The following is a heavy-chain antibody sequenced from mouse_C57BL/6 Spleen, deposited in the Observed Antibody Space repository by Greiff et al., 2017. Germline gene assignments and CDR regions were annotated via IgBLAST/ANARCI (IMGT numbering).Heavy chain of an antibody. Sequence: EVKVVESGGGLVKPGGSLKLSCAASGFTFSSYAMSWVRQTPEKRLEWVATISDGGSYTYYPDNVKGRFTISRDNAKNNLYLQMSHLKSEDTAMYYCAREGLYFDVWGTGTTVTVSS. CDR2: ISDGGSYT. CDR3: AREGLYFDV. CDR1: GFTFSSYA. V-gene: IGHV5-4*01. J-gene: IGHJ1*03.